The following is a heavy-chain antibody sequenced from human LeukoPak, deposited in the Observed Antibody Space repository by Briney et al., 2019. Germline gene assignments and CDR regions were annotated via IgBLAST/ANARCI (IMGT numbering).Heavy chain of an antibody. V-gene: IGHV4-34*01. D-gene: IGHD3-22*01. CDR2: INHSGST. Sequence: SETLSLTCAVYGGSFSGYYWSWIRQPPGKGLEWIGEINHSGSTNYNPSLKSRVTISVDTSKNQFSLKLSSVTAADTAVYYCARLLVSDSSGYYPADSWGQGTLVTVSS. J-gene: IGHJ4*02. CDR1: GGSFSGYY. CDR3: ARLLVSDSSGYYPADS.